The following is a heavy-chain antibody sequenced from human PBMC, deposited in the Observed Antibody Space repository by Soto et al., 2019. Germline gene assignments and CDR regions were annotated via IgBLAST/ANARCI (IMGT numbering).Heavy chain of an antibody. V-gene: IGHV1-18*01. Sequence: QVQLVQSGAEVKKPGASVKVSCKASGYTFTHYGITWVRQAPGQGLEWMGWINSFSGDTNYPQKPQGRLTMPTDTSTNTGYMELRNLRSDDTAVYYCARDLHSGGKYWYFDIWGRGTLVTVSS. D-gene: IGHD2-15*01. J-gene: IGHJ2*01. CDR3: ARDLHSGGKYWYFDI. CDR2: INSFSGDT. CDR1: GYTFTHYG.